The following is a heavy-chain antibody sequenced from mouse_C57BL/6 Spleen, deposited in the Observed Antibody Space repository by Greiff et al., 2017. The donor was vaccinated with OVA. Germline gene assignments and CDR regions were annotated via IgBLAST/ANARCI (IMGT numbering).Heavy chain of an antibody. CDR2: ISSGSSTI. CDR1: GFTFSDYG. J-gene: IGHJ4*01. D-gene: IGHD1-1*01. V-gene: IGHV5-17*01. Sequence: EVKLMESGGGLVKPGGSLKLSCAASGFTFSDYGMHWVRQAPEKGLEWVAYISSGSSTIYYADTVKGRFTISRDNAKNTMFLQRTSLRSEDTSMYYCARRIYYYGSSYDYYAMDDWGQGASVTVSS. CDR3: ARRIYYYGSSYDYYAMDD.